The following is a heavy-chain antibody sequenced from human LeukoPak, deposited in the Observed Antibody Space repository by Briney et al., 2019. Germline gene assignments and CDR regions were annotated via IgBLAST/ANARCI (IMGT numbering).Heavy chain of an antibody. CDR1: GFTFSSYA. J-gene: IGHJ3*02. V-gene: IGHV3-30-3*02. D-gene: IGHD6-19*01. CDR3: ARNRVAVAVYDAFDI. Sequence: PGGSLRLSCAASGFTFSSYAMHWVRQAPGKGLEWVAVISYDGSNKYYADSVKGRFTISRDNSKNTLYLQMNSPRAEDTAVYYCARNRVAVAVYDAFDIWGQGTMVTVSS. CDR2: ISYDGSNK.